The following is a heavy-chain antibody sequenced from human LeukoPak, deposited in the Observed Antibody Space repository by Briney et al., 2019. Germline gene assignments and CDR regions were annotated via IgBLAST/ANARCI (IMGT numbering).Heavy chain of an antibody. D-gene: IGHD6-13*01. Sequence: GGSLRLSCTASEFTFSNYGMHWVRQAPGKGLEWVAFIRHDGSNKYYADSVKGRFTTSRDNSKNTLYLQMNTLRPEDTAMYYCAKSHIIAGYVGVYWGQGTLVTVSS. J-gene: IGHJ4*02. CDR1: EFTFSNYG. CDR2: IRHDGSNK. CDR3: AKSHIIAGYVGVY. V-gene: IGHV3-30*02.